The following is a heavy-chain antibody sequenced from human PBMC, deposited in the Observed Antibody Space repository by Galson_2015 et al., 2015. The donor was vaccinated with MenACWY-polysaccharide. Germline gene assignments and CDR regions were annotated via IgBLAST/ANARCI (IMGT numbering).Heavy chain of an antibody. V-gene: IGHV3-23*01. CDR2: ISGSGGST. CDR3: ANKGRGVRGVTDY. J-gene: IGHJ4*02. D-gene: IGHD3-10*02. Sequence: SLRLSCAASGFTFSSYAMSWVRQAPGKGLEWVSAISGSGGSTYYADSVKGRFTISRDNSKNTLYLQMNSLRAEDTAVYYCANKGRGVRGVTDYWGQGTLVTVSS. CDR1: GFTFSSYA.